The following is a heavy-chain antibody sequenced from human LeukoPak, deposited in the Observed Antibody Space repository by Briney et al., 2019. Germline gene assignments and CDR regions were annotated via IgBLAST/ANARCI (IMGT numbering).Heavy chain of an antibody. CDR1: GFTFSSYS. CDR2: ISSSGSTI. V-gene: IGHV3-48*04. J-gene: IGHJ4*02. CDR3: SRLRGYSYGYGDY. Sequence: TGGSLRLSCAASGFTFSSYSMNWVRQAPGKGLEWVAYISSSGSTIDYADSVKGRFTISRDNAKNSLYLQMNSLRAEDTAVYYCSRLRGYSYGYGDYWGQGTLVTVSS. D-gene: IGHD5-18*01.